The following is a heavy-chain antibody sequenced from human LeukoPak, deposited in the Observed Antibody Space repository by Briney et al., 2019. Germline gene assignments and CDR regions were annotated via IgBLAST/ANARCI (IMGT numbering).Heavy chain of an antibody. CDR1: GFTFSSYS. CDR3: ARAPDYGDYIRFDY. D-gene: IGHD4-17*01. V-gene: IGHV3-21*01. CDR2: ISSSSSYI. Sequence: GGSLRLSCAASGFTFSSYSMNWVRQAPGKGLEWVSSISSSSSYIYYADSVKGRFTISRDNAKNSLYLQMNSLRAKDTAVYYCARAPDYGDYIRFDYWGQGTLVTVSS. J-gene: IGHJ4*02.